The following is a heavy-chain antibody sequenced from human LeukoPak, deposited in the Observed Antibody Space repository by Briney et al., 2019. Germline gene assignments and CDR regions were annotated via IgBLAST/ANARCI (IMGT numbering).Heavy chain of an antibody. CDR3: AKDPSGYCTRGNCYVDY. CDR2: ISDSGGST. Sequence: GGSLRLSCAASGFTFSNYAMSWVRQAPGKGPEWVSAISDSGGSTYYADSVRGRFAISRDNSKNTLYLQMYSLRAEDTAVYYCAKDPSGYCTRGNCYVDYWGQETWSPSPQ. CDR1: GFTFSNYA. V-gene: IGHV3-23*01. J-gene: IGHJ4*01. D-gene: IGHD2-15*01.